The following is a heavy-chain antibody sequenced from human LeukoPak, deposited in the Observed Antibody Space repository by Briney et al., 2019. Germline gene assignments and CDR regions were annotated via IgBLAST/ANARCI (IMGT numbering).Heavy chain of an antibody. V-gene: IGHV3-53*01. D-gene: IGHD3-10*01. CDR3: ASGSGSYRTPYYYMDV. CDR1: GVTVSSNY. CDR2: FYSDART. J-gene: IGHJ6*03. Sequence: GGSLRLSCVLSGVTVSSNYIGWVRQAPRKWLEWVSVFYSDARTNYQDHMKGRFPISRDNSKNKLPLHMNTLRAEHPGVYYCASGSGSYRTPYYYMDVWGTGTTVTVS.